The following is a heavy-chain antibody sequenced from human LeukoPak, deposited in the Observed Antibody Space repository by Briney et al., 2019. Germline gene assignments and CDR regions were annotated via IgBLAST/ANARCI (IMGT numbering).Heavy chain of an antibody. J-gene: IGHJ3*02. CDR1: GYAFTVYY. D-gene: IGHD3-22*01. CDR3: ARARYYHSPNGAFDI. V-gene: IGHV1-2*02. Sequence: GASVKVSCKASGYAFTVYYMHWVRQAPGQGLEWMGWINPNSGGTNYAQKFQGRVTTTRDTSISTAYMELSRLRSDDTAVYYCARARYYHSPNGAFDIWGQGTMVTVSS. CDR2: INPNSGGT.